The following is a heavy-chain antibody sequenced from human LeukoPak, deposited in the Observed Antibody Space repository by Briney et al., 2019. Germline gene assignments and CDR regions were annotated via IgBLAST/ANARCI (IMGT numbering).Heavy chain of an antibody. CDR3: TRGLGEHGGVSDR. CDR1: GFIFTSNR. J-gene: IGHJ5*02. D-gene: IGHD3-16*01. V-gene: IGHV3-7*01. Sequence: GGSLRLSCAASGFIFTSNRMNWVRQAPGKGLEWVANIKHDGSEQIYVDSVKGRFTISRDNAKDSVYLQMNSLRAEDTAVYYCTRGLGEHGGVSDRWGQGTLVIVS. CDR2: IKHDGSEQ.